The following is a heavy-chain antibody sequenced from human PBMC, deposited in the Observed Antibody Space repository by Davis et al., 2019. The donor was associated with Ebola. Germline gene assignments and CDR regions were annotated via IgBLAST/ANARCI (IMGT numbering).Heavy chain of an antibody. D-gene: IGHD3-22*01. CDR1: GYTFTSYG. V-gene: IGHV1-18*01. CDR3: ARDDYYDSSGYYFQGWFDP. CDR2: ISAYNGNT. Sequence: ASVKVSCKASGYTFTSYGISWVRQAPGQGLEWMGWISAYNGNTNYAQKLQGRVTMTTDTSTSTAYMELRSLRSDDTAVYYCARDDYYDSSGYYFQGWFDPWGQGTLVTVSS. J-gene: IGHJ5*02.